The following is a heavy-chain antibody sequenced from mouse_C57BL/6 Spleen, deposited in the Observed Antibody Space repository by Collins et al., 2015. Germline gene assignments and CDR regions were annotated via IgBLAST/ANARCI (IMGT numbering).Heavy chain of an antibody. CDR3: ARRGDYDGGFAY. CDR2: ISNGGGST. Sequence: EVKLVESGGGLVQPGGSLKLSCAASGFTFSSYTMSWVRQTPEKRLEWVAYISNGGGSTYYPDTVKGRFTISRDNAKNTLYLQMSSLKSEDTAMYYCARRGDYDGGFAYWGQGTLVTVSA. D-gene: IGHD2-4*01. J-gene: IGHJ3*01. CDR1: GFTFSSYT. V-gene: IGHV5-12-2*01.